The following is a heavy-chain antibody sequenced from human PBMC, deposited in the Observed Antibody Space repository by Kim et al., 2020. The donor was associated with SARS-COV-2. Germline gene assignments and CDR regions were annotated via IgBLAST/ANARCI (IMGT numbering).Heavy chain of an antibody. Sequence: SETLSLTCSVSGDSIDGSPYYWGWIRQPPGKGLEWIGNIYYSGLTKYNPSLKSRVSMSVDPSKNQFSLKLNSVTAADTSVYYCARHALLFGDRGHWFDSWGQGTLVTVSS. D-gene: IGHD3-10*01. CDR2: IYYSGLT. CDR3: ARHALLFGDRGHWFDS. J-gene: IGHJ5*01. V-gene: IGHV4-39*01. CDR1: GDSIDGSPYY.